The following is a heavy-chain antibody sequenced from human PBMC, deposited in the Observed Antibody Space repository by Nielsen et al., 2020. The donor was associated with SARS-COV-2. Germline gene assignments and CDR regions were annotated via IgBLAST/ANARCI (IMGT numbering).Heavy chain of an antibody. J-gene: IGHJ4*02. D-gene: IGHD1-26*01. CDR1: GYIFTSHG. CDR2: ISADTSNT. CDR3: ARHVKGELLGY. Sequence: ASVKVSCKASGYIFTSHGMHWVRQAPGQGLEWMGWISADTSNTRYSPKFQGRVTITRDTSASTVYLEVSGLRLEDTAVYYCARHVKGELLGYWGQGTLVTVSS. V-gene: IGHV1-3*01.